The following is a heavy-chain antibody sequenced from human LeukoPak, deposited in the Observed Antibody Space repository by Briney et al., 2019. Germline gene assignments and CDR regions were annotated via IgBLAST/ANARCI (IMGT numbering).Heavy chain of an antibody. D-gene: IGHD3-3*01. CDR3: ARDQDPLDFWSGYYLDY. V-gene: IGHV1-69*13. CDR2: IIPIFGTA. Sequence: GAPVKVSCKASGGTFSSYAISWVRQAPGQGLEWMGGIIPIFGTANYAQKFQGRVTITADESTSTAYMELSSLRSEDTAVYYCARDQDPLDFWSGYYLDYWGQGTLVTVSS. J-gene: IGHJ4*02. CDR1: GGTFSSYA.